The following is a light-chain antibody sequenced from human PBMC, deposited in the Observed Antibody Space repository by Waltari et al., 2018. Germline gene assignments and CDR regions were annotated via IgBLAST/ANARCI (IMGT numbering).Light chain of an antibody. CDR3: QHYVRLPAT. Sequence: EIVLTQSPGTLSFSQGERATLACRASKSVGKSLAWYPQKPGQAPRLLIYDASRRATGIPDRFSGSGSGTDFSLTISRLEPEDFAVYYCQHYVRLPATFGQGTKVEI. V-gene: IGKV3-20*01. J-gene: IGKJ1*01. CDR1: KSVGKS. CDR2: DAS.